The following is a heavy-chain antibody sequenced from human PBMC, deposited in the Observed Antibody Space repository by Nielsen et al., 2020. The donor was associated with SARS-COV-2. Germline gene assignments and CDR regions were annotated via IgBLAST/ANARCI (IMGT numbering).Heavy chain of an antibody. V-gene: IGHV3-49*03. CDR1: GFTFGDYA. J-gene: IGHJ4*02. CDR2: IRSKAYGGTT. CDR3: TRDSNRGMVAKYY. Sequence: GESLKISCTASGFTFGDYAMSWFRQAPGKGLEWVGFIRSKAYGGTTEYAASVKGRFTISRDDSKSIAYLQMNSLKTGDTAVYYCTRDSNRGMVAKYYWGQGTLVTVSS. D-gene: IGHD5-12*01.